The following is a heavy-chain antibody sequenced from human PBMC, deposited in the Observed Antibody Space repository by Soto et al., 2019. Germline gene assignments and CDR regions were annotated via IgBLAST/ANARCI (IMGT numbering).Heavy chain of an antibody. CDR2: IKSKTDGGTT. D-gene: IGHD3-22*01. Sequence: EGSLRLSCAASGFTFSNAWMSWVRQAPGKRLEWVGRIKSKTDGGTTDYAAPVKGRFTISRDDSKNTLYLQMNSLKTEDTAVYYCTTDAWGDYDSSGDYYYGMDVWGQGTTVTVSS. V-gene: IGHV3-15*01. CDR1: GFTFSNAW. CDR3: TTDAWGDYDSSGDYYYGMDV. J-gene: IGHJ6*02.